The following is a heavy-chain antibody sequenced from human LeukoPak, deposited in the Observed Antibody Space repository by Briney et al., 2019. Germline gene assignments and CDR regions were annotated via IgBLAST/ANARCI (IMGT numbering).Heavy chain of an antibody. CDR2: ISSGRSYI. J-gene: IGHJ6*02. V-gene: IGHV3-21*01. Sequence: GGSLRLSCAASGFAFSSSSMNWVRQAPGEGLEWVSSISSGRSYIYYADSVKARFTISRDNAKNSLYLQMNSLRAEDTAVYYCAREKGDSLTYYDYYGMDVWGQGTTVTVSS. D-gene: IGHD2-21*01. CDR3: AREKGDSLTYYDYYGMDV. CDR1: GFAFSSSS.